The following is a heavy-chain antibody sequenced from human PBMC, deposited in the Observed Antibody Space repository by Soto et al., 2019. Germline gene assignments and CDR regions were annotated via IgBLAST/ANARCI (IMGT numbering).Heavy chain of an antibody. Sequence: PSETLSLTCAVSGYSISSGYYWGWIRQPPGKGLEWIGSIYHSGSTYYNPSLKSRVTISVDTSKNQFSLKLSSVTAADTAVYYCARVGYCSSTSCYTPGYGMDVWGQGTTVTVSS. V-gene: IGHV4-38-2*01. D-gene: IGHD2-2*02. CDR3: ARVGYCSSTSCYTPGYGMDV. CDR2: IYHSGST. CDR1: GYSISSGYY. J-gene: IGHJ6*02.